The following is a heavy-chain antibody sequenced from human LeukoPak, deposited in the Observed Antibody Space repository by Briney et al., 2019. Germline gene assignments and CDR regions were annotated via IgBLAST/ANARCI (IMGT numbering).Heavy chain of an antibody. Sequence: GASVKVSCKASGYIFTGYYMHWVRQAPGQGLEWMGWINPNSGDTNSAPKFQGRVTMTRDTSISTAYMELTRLRSDDTAVYYCARRDGYDAFDIRGQGTMVIVSS. CDR1: GYIFTGYY. V-gene: IGHV1-2*02. J-gene: IGHJ3*02. CDR2: INPNSGDT. CDR3: ARRDGYDAFDI. D-gene: IGHD5-24*01.